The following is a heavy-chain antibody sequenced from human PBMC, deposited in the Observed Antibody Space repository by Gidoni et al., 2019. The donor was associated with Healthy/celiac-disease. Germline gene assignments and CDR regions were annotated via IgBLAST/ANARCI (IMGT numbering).Heavy chain of an antibody. CDR2: IWYDGSNK. D-gene: IGHD6-13*01. CDR3: ASDRAYSSSWQFDY. CDR1: GFHSTSYG. V-gene: IGHV3-33*01. J-gene: IGHJ4*02. Sequence: QVHLVESGAGVVQPGRSLRLSCAASGFHSTSYGMHWVRQAPGKGLGWVAVIWYDGSNKYYADSVKSRFTISRDNSKNTLYLQMNSLRAEDTAVYYCASDRAYSSSWQFDYWGQGTLVTVSS.